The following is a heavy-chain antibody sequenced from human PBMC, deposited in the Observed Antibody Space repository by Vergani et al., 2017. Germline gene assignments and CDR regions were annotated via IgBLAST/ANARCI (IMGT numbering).Heavy chain of an antibody. V-gene: IGHV3-20*04. Sequence: EVQLVESGGGVVRPGGSLRLSCAASGFKFDDYGMSWVRQGPGKGLEWVSGINWKGGSTGYADSVKGRFTIFRDNAKNSLYLQMNSLRAEDTALYYCAKDHYDFWSGYPNLSPFDLWGRGTLVTVSS. J-gene: IGHJ2*01. CDR3: AKDHYDFWSGYPNLSPFDL. CDR2: INWKGGST. D-gene: IGHD3-3*01. CDR1: GFKFDDYG.